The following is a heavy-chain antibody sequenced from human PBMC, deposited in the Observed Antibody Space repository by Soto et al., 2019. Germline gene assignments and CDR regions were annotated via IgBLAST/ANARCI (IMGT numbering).Heavy chain of an antibody. CDR2: ISSSSSYI. V-gene: IGHV3-21*01. Sequence: EVQLVESGGGLVKPGGSLRLSCAASGFTFSSYSMNWVRQAPGKGLEWVSSISSSSSYIYYADSVKGRFTISRDNAKNSLYLQMNSLRAEDTAVYYCARGVAAAGHNWFDPWGQGTLVTVSS. CDR1: GFTFSSYS. D-gene: IGHD6-13*01. CDR3: ARGVAAAGHNWFDP. J-gene: IGHJ5*02.